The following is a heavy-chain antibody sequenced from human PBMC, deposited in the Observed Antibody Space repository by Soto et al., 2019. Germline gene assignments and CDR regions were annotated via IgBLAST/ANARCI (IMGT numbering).Heavy chain of an antibody. CDR2: ISGSGGST. CDR3: ALVEMATITIAPFDY. CDR1: GFTFSSYA. J-gene: IGHJ4*02. Sequence: GGSLRLSCAASGFTFSSYAMSWVRQAPGKGLEWVSAISGSGGSTYYADSVKGRFTISRDNSKNTLYLQMNSLRAEDTAVYYCALVEMATITIAPFDYWGQGTLVTVSS. D-gene: IGHD5-12*01. V-gene: IGHV3-23*01.